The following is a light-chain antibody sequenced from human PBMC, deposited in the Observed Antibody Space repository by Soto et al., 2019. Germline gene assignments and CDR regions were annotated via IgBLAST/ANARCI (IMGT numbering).Light chain of an antibody. CDR3: QQYYSSPFT. CDR2: WAS. Sequence: DIVMTQSPDSLAVSLGEGATINCKSSQTLLYNSNKKNYLVWYQQKPGQPPKLLISWASTRESGVPDRFSGSGSGTEFTLTISSLQAEDVAVYYCQQYYSSPFTFGGGTKVEIK. V-gene: IGKV4-1*01. J-gene: IGKJ4*01. CDR1: QTLLYNSNKKNY.